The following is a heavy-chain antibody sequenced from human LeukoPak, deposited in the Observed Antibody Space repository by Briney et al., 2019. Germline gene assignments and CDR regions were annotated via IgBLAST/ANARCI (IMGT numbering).Heavy chain of an antibody. CDR3: ARSTELYSRCFDY. CDR2: INHGGTT. Sequence: SETLSLTCGVYGGSFSGYWSWLRQPPGKGLEWIGEINHGGTTNYNPSLKSRVTISVDTSKNQFSLKLTSVTAVDTAVYYCARSTELYSRCFDYWGQGTLVTVSS. D-gene: IGHD6-13*01. CDR1: GGSFSGY. J-gene: IGHJ4*02. V-gene: IGHV4-34*01.